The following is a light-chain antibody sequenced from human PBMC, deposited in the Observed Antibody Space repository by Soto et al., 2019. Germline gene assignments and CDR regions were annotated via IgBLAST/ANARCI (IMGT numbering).Light chain of an antibody. CDR3: QQRSNLLT. Sequence: EIVLTQSPATLSLSPGERATLSCRASQSVSNLLAWYQQKPGQAPRLLIYDASNRATGIPARFSGSGSGTDFTLTISSLEPEDFAFYFCQQRSNLLTFGGGTTVEIK. V-gene: IGKV3-11*01. CDR1: QSVSNL. J-gene: IGKJ4*01. CDR2: DAS.